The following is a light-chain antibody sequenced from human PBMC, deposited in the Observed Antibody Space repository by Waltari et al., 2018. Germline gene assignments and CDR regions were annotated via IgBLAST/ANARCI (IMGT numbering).Light chain of an antibody. Sequence: IQMTQSPSTLSPSVGDRVTITCRARQTLNRWLTWYQQKPGKAPKLLIYNASTLQGGVPSRSSSSDSGTKFSLLITGLQAEDVAAYYCQQYHSYPYTFGQGTKLEIK. CDR3: QQYHSYPYT. CDR1: QTLNRW. V-gene: IGKV1-5*01. CDR2: NAS. J-gene: IGKJ2*01.